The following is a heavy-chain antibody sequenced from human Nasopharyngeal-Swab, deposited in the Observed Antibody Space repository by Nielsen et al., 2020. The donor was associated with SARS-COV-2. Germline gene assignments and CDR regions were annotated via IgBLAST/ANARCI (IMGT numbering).Heavy chain of an antibody. D-gene: IGHD3-10*01. J-gene: IGHJ5*02. CDR1: GFTFSAYG. Sequence: GESLKISCAASGFTFSAYGMHWVRQAPGKGLDWVAFIWYDGSNKYYADSVKGRFTISRDNSKNTLYLQMNSLRAEDTAVYYCAKDNGRITMVRGVRWFDPWGQGTLVTVSS. CDR2: IWYDGSNK. V-gene: IGHV3-30*02. CDR3: AKDNGRITMVRGVRWFDP.